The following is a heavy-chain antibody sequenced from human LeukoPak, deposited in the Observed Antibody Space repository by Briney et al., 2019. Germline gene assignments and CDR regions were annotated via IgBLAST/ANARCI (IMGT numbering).Heavy chain of an antibody. D-gene: IGHD3-22*01. J-gene: IGHJ4*02. Sequence: SVKVSCKASGGTFSSYAISWVRQAPGQGLEWMGGIIPIFGTANYAQKFQGRVTITTDESTSTAYMELSSLGSEDTAVYYCARAPSYYDSSGYPDYWGQGTLVTVSS. CDR3: ARAPSYYDSSGYPDY. CDR2: IIPIFGTA. V-gene: IGHV1-69*05. CDR1: GGTFSSYA.